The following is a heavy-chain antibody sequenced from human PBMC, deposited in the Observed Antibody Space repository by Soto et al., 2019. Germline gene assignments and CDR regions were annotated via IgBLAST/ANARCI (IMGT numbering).Heavy chain of an antibody. CDR1: GGSVSSGSYY. Sequence: SETLSLTCTVSGGSVSSGSYYWSWIRQPPGKGLEWIGYIYYSGSTNYNPSLKSRVTISVDTSKNQFSLKLSSVTAADTAVYYCARNNGVLDAFDIWGQGTMVTVSS. D-gene: IGHD4-17*01. J-gene: IGHJ3*02. CDR3: ARNNGVLDAFDI. V-gene: IGHV4-61*01. CDR2: IYYSGST.